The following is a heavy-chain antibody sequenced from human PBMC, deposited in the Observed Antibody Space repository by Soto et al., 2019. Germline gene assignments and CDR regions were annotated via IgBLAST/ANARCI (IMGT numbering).Heavy chain of an antibody. J-gene: IGHJ4*02. Sequence: QITLKESGPTLVKPTQTLTLTCTFSGFSLSTSGVGVGWIRQPPGKALEWLALIYWDDDKRYSPSLKSRLTITXXTXKXLVVLTMTNMDPVDTATYYCAHRPHSSGYSQYYFDYWGQGTLVTVSS. V-gene: IGHV2-5*02. CDR1: GFSLSTSGVG. D-gene: IGHD3-22*01. CDR2: IYWDDDK. CDR3: AHRPHSSGYSQYYFDY.